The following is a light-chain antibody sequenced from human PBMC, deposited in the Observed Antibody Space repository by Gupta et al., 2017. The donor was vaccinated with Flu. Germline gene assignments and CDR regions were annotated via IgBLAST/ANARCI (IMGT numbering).Light chain of an antibody. CDR1: SSDVGGYNY. J-gene: IGLJ1*01. CDR2: DVS. CDR3: GAYAGSVYV. Sequence: QSALTQPRSVSGSPGLSVTISCTGTSSDVGGYNYVSWYQQHPGKAPKLMIYDVSKRPSGVPDRFSGSKSGNTASLTISGLQAEDEADYYCGAYAGSVYVFGTGTKVTVL. V-gene: IGLV2-11*01.